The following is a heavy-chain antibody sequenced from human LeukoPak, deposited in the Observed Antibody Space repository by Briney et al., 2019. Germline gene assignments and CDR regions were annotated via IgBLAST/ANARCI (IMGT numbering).Heavy chain of an antibody. J-gene: IGHJ4*02. Sequence: SETLSLTCAVYGGSFSGYYWSWIRQPPGKGLEWIGEINHSGTTNYNPSLKSRVTISVDTSKNQFSLDLISVTAADTAVYYCARGSGDRRQQFDYWGQGTLVTVSS. CDR2: INHSGTT. D-gene: IGHD1-1*01. CDR1: GGSFSGYY. V-gene: IGHV4-34*01. CDR3: ARGSGDRRQQFDY.